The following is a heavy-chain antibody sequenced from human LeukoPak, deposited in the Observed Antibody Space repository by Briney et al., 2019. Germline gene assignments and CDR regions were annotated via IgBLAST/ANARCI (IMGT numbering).Heavy chain of an antibody. D-gene: IGHD3-10*01. CDR3: ARSSVVYYYGSGINLDAFDI. J-gene: IGHJ3*02. CDR1: GGSISSGGYY. CDR2: IYYSGST. Sequence: SQTLSLTCTVSGGSISSGGYYWSWIRQHPGKGLEWIGYIYYSGSTYYNPSLKSRVTISVDTSKNQFSLKLSAVTAADTAVYYCARSSVVYYYGSGINLDAFDIWGQGTMVTVSS. V-gene: IGHV4-31*03.